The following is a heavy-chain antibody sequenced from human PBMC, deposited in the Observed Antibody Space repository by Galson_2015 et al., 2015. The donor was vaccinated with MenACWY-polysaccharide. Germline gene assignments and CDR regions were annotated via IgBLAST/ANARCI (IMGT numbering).Heavy chain of an antibody. V-gene: IGHV3-23*01. CDR3: ARGAMGTVTGMWYFDL. J-gene: IGHJ2*01. CDR2: ISGSGDFT. Sequence: SLRLSCTASGLRFNTDAMSWVRQAPGKGLEWVSTISGSGDFTFYADSVKGRFTISRDNSKNTVYVQMSSLRVEDTALYYCARGAMGTVTGMWYFDLWGRGTLVSVSS. CDR1: GLRFNTDA. D-gene: IGHD5-24*01.